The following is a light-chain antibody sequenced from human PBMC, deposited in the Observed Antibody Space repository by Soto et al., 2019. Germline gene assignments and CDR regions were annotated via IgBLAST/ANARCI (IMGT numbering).Light chain of an antibody. CDR2: AAS. CDR3: QQSYSSPLT. V-gene: IGKV1-39*01. J-gene: IGKJ4*01. Sequence: DVQMTQSPSSLSASVGDRVTITCRASQSITTYLNWYQQKPGEAPKLLIYAASSLQSGVPSRFSGSGSGTDFALTISSLRPEDFATYHCQQSYSSPLTFGGGTKVEIK. CDR1: QSITTY.